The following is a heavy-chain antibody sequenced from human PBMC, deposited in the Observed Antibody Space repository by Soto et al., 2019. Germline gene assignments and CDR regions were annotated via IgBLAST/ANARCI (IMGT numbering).Heavy chain of an antibody. CDR3: ARVPRGMTNNWFDP. D-gene: IGHD3-10*01. J-gene: IGHJ5*02. CDR2: IYYSGST. CDR1: GGSVSSGSYY. Sequence: QVQLQESGPGLVKPSETLSLTCTVSGGSVSSGSYYWSWIRQPPGKGLEWIGYIYYSGSTNYNPSLKSRVTISVDTSKNQFSLKLSSVTAADTAVYYCARVPRGMTNNWFDPWGQGTLVTVSS. V-gene: IGHV4-61*01.